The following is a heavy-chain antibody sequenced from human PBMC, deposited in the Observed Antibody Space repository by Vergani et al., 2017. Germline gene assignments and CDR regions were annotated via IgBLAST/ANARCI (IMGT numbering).Heavy chain of an antibody. CDR1: GFTFSSYA. CDR2: ISGSGGST. V-gene: IGHV3-23*01. CDR3: AKGSSHYDPQDAFDY. J-gene: IGHJ3*01. D-gene: IGHD5-12*01. Sequence: EVQLLESGGGLVQPGGSLRLSCAASGFTFSSYAMSWVRPAPGKGLEWVSAISGSGGSTYYADSVKGRFTITRDNSKNTLYLQMNSLRAEDAAVYSGAKGSSHYDPQDAFDYWGQGTMVTVSS.